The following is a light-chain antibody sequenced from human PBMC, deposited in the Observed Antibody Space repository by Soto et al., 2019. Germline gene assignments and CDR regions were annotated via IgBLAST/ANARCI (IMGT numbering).Light chain of an antibody. Sequence: SYELTQPPSVSVSPGQTASITCSGDKLGDKYACWYQQKPGQSPVLVIYQDSKRHSGIPERFSGSNSGNTATLTISGTQAMDEADYYCQAWDSSTLGFGGGTKLTVL. CDR3: QAWDSSTLG. CDR1: KLGDKY. CDR2: QDS. V-gene: IGLV3-1*01. J-gene: IGLJ2*01.